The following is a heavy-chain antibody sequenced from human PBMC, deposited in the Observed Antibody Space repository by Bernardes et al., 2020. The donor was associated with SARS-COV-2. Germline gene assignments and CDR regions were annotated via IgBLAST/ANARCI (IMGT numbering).Heavy chain of an antibody. J-gene: IGHJ6*02. D-gene: IGHD3-3*01. V-gene: IGHV4-59*01. CDR1: GGSISSYY. CDR2: IHYSGST. CDR3: ARGDTIFGVVTNGMVV. Sequence: SETLSLTCTVSGGSISSYYWSWIRQPPGKGLEWIGYIHYSGSTNYNPSLKSRVTISVDTSKNQFSLKLSSVTAADTAVYYCARGDTIFGVVTNGMVVWGQGTTVTVSS.